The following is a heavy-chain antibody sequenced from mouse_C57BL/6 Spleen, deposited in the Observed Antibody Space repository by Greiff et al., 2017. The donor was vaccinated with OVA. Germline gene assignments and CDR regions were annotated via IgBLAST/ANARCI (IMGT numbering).Heavy chain of an antibody. D-gene: IGHD1-1*01. Sequence: LQQPGAELVRPGSSVKLSCKASGYTFTSYWMHWVKQRPIQGLEWIGNIDPSDSETHYNQKFKDKATLTVDKSSSTAYMQLSSLTSEDSAVYYCARDYYGSSPYYFDYWGQGTTLTVSS. CDR1: GYTFTSYW. V-gene: IGHV1-52*01. J-gene: IGHJ2*01. CDR2: IDPSDSET. CDR3: ARDYYGSSPYYFDY.